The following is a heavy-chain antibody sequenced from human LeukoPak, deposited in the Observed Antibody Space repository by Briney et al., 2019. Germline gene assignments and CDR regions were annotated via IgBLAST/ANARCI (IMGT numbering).Heavy chain of an antibody. CDR3: ARGRRIQLWFSNWFDP. J-gene: IGHJ5*02. Sequence: PGGSLRLSCAASGFIFSSYSMNWVRQTPGKGLEWVSSISSSSSYIYYADSVKGRFTISRDNAKNSLYLQMNSLRAEDTAVYYCARGRRIQLWFSNWFDPWGQGTLVTVSS. V-gene: IGHV3-21*06. CDR1: GFIFSSYS. D-gene: IGHD5-18*01. CDR2: ISSSSSYI.